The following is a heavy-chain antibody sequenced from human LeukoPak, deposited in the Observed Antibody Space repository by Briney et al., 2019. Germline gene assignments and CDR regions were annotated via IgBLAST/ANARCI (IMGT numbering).Heavy chain of an antibody. J-gene: IGHJ6*02. CDR3: ARSRIDYYDSSGTRAYGMDV. CDR1: GYTFTSYG. V-gene: IGHV1-18*01. Sequence: GASVKVSCKASGYTFTSYGINWVRQAPGQGLEWMGWISAYNGNTNYAQKFQGRVTITRDTSASTAYMELSSLRSEDTAVYYCARSRIDYYDSSGTRAYGMDVWGQGTTVTVSS. D-gene: IGHD3-22*01. CDR2: ISAYNGNT.